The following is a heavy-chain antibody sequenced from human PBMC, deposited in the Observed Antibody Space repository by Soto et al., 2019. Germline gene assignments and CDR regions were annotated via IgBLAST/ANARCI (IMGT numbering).Heavy chain of an antibody. CDR2: IYPDKGYT. Sequence: ASVKVSCKTSGYTFTTYTMHWVRQAPGQRLEWMGWIYPDKGYTKYSQKFQGRVTITRDTSASTVYMELSSLRSEDTAVYYCAREFGPFEFWGQGTPVTVSS. D-gene: IGHD3-16*01. CDR3: AREFGPFEF. CDR1: GYTFTTYT. V-gene: IGHV1-3*01. J-gene: IGHJ4*02.